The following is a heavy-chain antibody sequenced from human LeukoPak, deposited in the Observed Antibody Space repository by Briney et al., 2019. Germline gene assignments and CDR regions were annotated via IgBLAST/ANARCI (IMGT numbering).Heavy chain of an antibody. CDR2: IIPIFGTA. J-gene: IGHJ4*02. V-gene: IGHV1-69*06. Sequence: ASVKVSCKASGYTFTSYGISWVRQAPGQGLEWMGGIIPIFGTANYAQKFQGRVTITADKSTSTAYMELSSLRSEDTAVYYCARSSIIAAAGPYYFDYWGQGTLVTVSS. CDR1: GYTFTSYG. CDR3: ARSSIIAAAGPYYFDY. D-gene: IGHD6-13*01.